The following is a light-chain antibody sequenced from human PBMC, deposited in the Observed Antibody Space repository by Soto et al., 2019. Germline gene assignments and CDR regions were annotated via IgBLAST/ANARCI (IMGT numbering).Light chain of an antibody. CDR3: QQYGSSPLT. Sequence: EIVLTQSPGTLSVSPGERATLSCRASQSVSSSYLAWYQQKPGQAPMLLIYGASSRATGIPDSFSGRWSGTDFTLTISRLEPEDFAVYYCQQYGSSPLTFGGGTKVEIK. CDR2: GAS. CDR1: QSVSSSY. J-gene: IGKJ4*01. V-gene: IGKV3-20*01.